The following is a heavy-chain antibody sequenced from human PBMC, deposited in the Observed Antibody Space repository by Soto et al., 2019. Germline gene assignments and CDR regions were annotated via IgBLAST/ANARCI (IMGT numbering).Heavy chain of an antibody. V-gene: IGHV1-2*04. CDR2: INPNSGGT. J-gene: IGHJ3*02. CDR1: GYTFTGYY. CDR3: ARVVTGTDDAFDI. D-gene: IGHD1-20*01. Sequence: ASVKVSCKASGYTFTGYYIHWVRQAPGQGLEWMGWINPNSGGTNYAQKFQGWVTMTRDTSISTAYMELSRLRSDDTAVYYCARVVTGTDDAFDIWGQGTMVTVS.